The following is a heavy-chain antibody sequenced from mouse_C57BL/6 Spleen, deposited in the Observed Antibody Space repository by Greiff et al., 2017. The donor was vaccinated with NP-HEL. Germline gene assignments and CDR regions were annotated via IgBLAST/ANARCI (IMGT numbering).Heavy chain of an antibody. Sequence: EVQLQESGPGLVKPSQSLSLPCSVTGYSITSGYYWNWIRQFPGNKLEWMGYISYDGSNNYNPSLKNRISITRDTSKNQFFLKLNSVTTEDTATYYCASDYYGSSPYWYFDVWGTGTTVTVSS. J-gene: IGHJ1*03. CDR2: ISYDGSN. CDR3: ASDYYGSSPYWYFDV. V-gene: IGHV3-6*01. D-gene: IGHD1-1*01. CDR1: GYSITSGYY.